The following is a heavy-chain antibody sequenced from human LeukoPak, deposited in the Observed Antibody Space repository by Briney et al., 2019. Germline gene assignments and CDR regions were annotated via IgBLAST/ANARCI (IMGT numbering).Heavy chain of an antibody. V-gene: IGHV1-69*06. D-gene: IGHD3-16*01. J-gene: IGHJ4*02. CDR3: ARMITFGRYFDY. CDR1: GGTFSSYP. Sequence: ASLKFSCKASGGTFSSYPISWVRKTPGQRLDSMGGIIPIFGTANYAQKFQGRVTITADKSTSTAYMELSSLRSEDTAVYYCARMITFGRYFDYWGQGTLVTVSS. CDR2: IIPIFGTA.